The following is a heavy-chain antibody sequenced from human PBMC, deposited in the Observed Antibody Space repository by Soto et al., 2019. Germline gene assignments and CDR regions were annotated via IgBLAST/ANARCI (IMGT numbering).Heavy chain of an antibody. CDR3: ARYSFGYADV. D-gene: IGHD5-18*01. V-gene: IGHV3-11*01. CDR2: MSSSGRTI. Sequence: GGSLRLSCAASGFSFSDYHMSWIRQSPGKGLEWVSYMSSSGRTIYYGDSVKGRFTITRDNAYNSLYLQMNSLRADDTAVYYCARYSFGYADVWGQGTTATVSS. J-gene: IGHJ6*02. CDR1: GFSFSDYH.